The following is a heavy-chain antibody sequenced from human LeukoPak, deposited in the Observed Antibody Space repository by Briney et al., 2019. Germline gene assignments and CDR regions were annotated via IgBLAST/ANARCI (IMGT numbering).Heavy chain of an antibody. CDR1: GFTFSSYA. Sequence: GGSLRLSCAASGFTFSSYAMSWVRQTPGKGLEWVSAISGSGSSTYYADSVKGRFTISRDNSRNTLYLQMNSLRAEDTAVYYCAKAERGYSYGDFDYWGQGTLVTVSS. CDR2: ISGSGSST. D-gene: IGHD5-18*01. V-gene: IGHV3-23*01. J-gene: IGHJ4*02. CDR3: AKAERGYSYGDFDY.